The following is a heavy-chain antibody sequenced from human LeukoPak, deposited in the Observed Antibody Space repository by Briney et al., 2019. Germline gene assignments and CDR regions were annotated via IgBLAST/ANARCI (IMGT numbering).Heavy chain of an antibody. CDR1: GGSTSRYY. V-gene: IGHV4-4*07. CDR3: ARTQPPPCFISAAGDFDYYYSYMDV. CDR2: IYASGNT. Sequence: PSETLSLTCTVSGGSTSRYYWNWIRQSAGKGLEWIGRIYASGNTNYNPSLKSRVTMSVDSSKNQFSLKLRSVTAADTAVYYRARTQPPPCFISAAGDFDYYYSYMDVWGKGTTVIVSS. J-gene: IGHJ6*03. D-gene: IGHD6-13*01.